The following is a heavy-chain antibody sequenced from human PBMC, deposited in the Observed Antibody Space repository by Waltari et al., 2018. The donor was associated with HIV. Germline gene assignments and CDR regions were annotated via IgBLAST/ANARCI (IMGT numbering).Heavy chain of an antibody. J-gene: IGHJ3*02. Sequence: QGHLVQSGAEMRKPGASVKVSCEASGYMFTNFGISWVRQAPGQGLEWMGRISNYNGNTNYAQKFRGRVTMTTDPSVSTAYMELRTLKSDDTATYYCAREGTFDIGGQGTMVTVSS. V-gene: IGHV1-18*01. CDR3: AREGTFDI. CDR2: ISNYNGNT. CDR1: GYMFTNFG.